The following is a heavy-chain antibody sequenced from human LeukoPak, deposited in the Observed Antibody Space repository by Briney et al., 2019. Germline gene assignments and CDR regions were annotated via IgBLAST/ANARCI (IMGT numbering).Heavy chain of an antibody. D-gene: IGHD6-13*01. CDR2: INPNSGGT. Sequence: ASVKVSCKASGYTFTGYYMHWVRQALGQGLAWMGWINPNSGGTNYAQKFQGRVTMTRDTSISTAYMELSRLRSDDTAVYYCARVKQPLANWFDPWGQGILVTVSS. CDR3: ARVKQPLANWFDP. CDR1: GYTFTGYY. J-gene: IGHJ5*02. V-gene: IGHV1-2*02.